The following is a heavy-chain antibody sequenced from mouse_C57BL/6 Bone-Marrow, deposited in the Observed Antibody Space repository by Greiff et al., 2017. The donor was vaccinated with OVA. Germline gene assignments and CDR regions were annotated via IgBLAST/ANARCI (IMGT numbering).Heavy chain of an antibody. CDR3: EVYYYGPWYFDV. V-gene: IGHV1-81*01. J-gene: IGHJ1*03. D-gene: IGHD1-1*01. CDR2: IYPRSGNP. Sequence: QVQLQQSGAELARPGASVKLSCKASGYTFTSYGISWVKQRTGQGLEWIGEIYPRSGNPYYNEKFKGKATLTADKSSSTAYMELRSLTSEDSAVYVCEVYYYGPWYFDVWGTGTTVTVSS. CDR1: GYTFTSYG.